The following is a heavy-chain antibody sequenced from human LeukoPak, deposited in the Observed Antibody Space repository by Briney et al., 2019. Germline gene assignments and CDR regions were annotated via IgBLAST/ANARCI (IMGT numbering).Heavy chain of an antibody. D-gene: IGHD1-7*01. CDR3: AREDWNYGSFDY. V-gene: IGHV3-33*01. CDR2: IWYDGSNK. Sequence: GGSLRLSCAASGFTFSSYGMHWVRQAPGKGLEWVAVIWYDGSNKYYADSVKGRFTISRDNSKNTLYLQMNSLRAEDTAVYYCAREDWNYGSFDYWGQGILVTVSS. J-gene: IGHJ4*02. CDR1: GFTFSSYG.